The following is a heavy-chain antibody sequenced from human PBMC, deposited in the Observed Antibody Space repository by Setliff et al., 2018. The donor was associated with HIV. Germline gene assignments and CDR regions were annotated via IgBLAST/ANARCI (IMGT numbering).Heavy chain of an antibody. J-gene: IGHJ4*02. CDR3: ARDYSPTFYYYDSSGTFDC. CDR1: GGTFSSYA. D-gene: IGHD3-22*01. CDR2: IIPILGIA. Sequence: SVKVSCKASGGTFSSYAISWVRQAPGQGLEWMGGIIPILGIANYAQQFQGRVTITAVESTSTAYMELSSQRSEDTAVYYCARDYSPTFYYYDSSGTFDCWGQGTRVTVSS. V-gene: IGHV1-69*10.